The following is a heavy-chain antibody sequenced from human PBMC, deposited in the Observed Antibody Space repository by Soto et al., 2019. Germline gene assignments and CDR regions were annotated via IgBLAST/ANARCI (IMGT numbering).Heavy chain of an antibody. Sequence: QVQLVQSGAEVKKPGASVKVSCKASGYTFTNHAIYWVRQAPGQRLEWMGWINAGNGNTKYSQTFQGRVTLTRDTSASTAYMELSRLRSEDTAVYYCARDSWVRGSNKWDFDYWGQGTRVTVSS. D-gene: IGHD1-26*01. J-gene: IGHJ4*01. CDR1: GYTFTNHA. V-gene: IGHV1-3*01. CDR2: INAGNGNT. CDR3: ARDSWVRGSNKWDFDY.